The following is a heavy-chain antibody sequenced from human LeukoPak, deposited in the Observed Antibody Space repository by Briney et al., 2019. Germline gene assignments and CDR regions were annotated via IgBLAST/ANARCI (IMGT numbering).Heavy chain of an antibody. D-gene: IGHD5-24*01. J-gene: IGHJ4*02. Sequence: GGSLRLSCAASGFTFSSYGMHWVRQAPGKGLVWVAVIWYDGSNKYYADSVKGRFTISRDNSKNTLYLQMNSLRAEDTAVYYCARARDGYRTDYFDYWGQGTLVTVSS. V-gene: IGHV3-33*01. CDR3: ARARDGYRTDYFDY. CDR1: GFTFSSYG. CDR2: IWYDGSNK.